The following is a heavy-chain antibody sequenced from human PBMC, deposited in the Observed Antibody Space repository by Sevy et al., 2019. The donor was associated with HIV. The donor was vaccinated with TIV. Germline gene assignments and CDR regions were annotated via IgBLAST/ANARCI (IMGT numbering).Heavy chain of an antibody. CDR1: GFTFSRYT. CDR2: ITSTSGYK. V-gene: IGHV3-21*01. Sequence: GGSLRLSCSASGFTFSRYTMNWVRQAPGKGLEWVSSITSTSGYKYYADSRKGQFTISRDNAKKSMEPQMNSLTADDTAVYYCARGRLWECFDYWGQGALVTVSS. J-gene: IGHJ4*02. CDR3: ARGRLWECFDY. D-gene: IGHD3-10*01.